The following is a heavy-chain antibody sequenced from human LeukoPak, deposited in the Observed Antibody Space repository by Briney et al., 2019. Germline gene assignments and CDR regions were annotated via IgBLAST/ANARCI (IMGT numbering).Heavy chain of an antibody. CDR1: GFTLSSYT. D-gene: IGHD6-19*01. CDR2: IDSSSSYI. V-gene: IGHV3-21*01. CDR3: ARDPSSGWYLKGWFDP. J-gene: IGHJ5*02. Sequence: GGSLRLSCAASGFTLSSYTMNWVRQAPGKGLEWVSSIDSSSSYIYYADSVKGRFTISRDNAKNSLYLQMNSLRAEDTAVYYCARDPSSGWYLKGWFDPWGQGTLVTVSS.